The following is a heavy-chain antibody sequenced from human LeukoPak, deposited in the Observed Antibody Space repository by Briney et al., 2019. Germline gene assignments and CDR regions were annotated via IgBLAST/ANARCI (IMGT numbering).Heavy chain of an antibody. CDR3: AKILRTPTYYDFWSGYYGYYYMDV. V-gene: IGHV3-7*01. CDR2: IKQDGSEK. J-gene: IGHJ6*03. CDR1: GFTFSSYW. Sequence: GGSLRLSCAAPGFTFSSYWMSWVRQAPGKGLEWVANIKQDGSEKYYVDSVKGRFTISRDNAKNSLYLQMNSLRAEDTAVYYCAKILRTPTYYDFWSGYYGYYYMDVWGKGTTVTVSS. D-gene: IGHD3-3*01.